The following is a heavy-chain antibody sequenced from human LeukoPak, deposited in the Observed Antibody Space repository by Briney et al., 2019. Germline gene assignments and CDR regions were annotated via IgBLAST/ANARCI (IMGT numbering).Heavy chain of an antibody. CDR1: GVSISSGGYY. CDR3: ARRLLGYCSGGSCYSGYFQH. V-gene: IGHV4-34*01. CDR2: INHSGST. D-gene: IGHD2-15*01. J-gene: IGHJ1*01. Sequence: PSETLSLNCAVSGVSISSGGYYWSWIRQPPGKGLEWIVEINHSGSTNSNPSLKSRVTISVDTSKNQFSLKLSSVTAADTAMYYCARRLLGYCSGGSCYSGYFQHWGQGTLVTVSS.